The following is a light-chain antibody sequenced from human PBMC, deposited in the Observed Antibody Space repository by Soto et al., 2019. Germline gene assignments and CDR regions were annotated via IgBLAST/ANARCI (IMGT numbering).Light chain of an antibody. CDR2: GAS. Sequence: ERVLTQSPGTLSLSPGERATLSCRASQSVISTYLAWSQQKPGQAPRLLIYGASRKATGIPDRFSGSGSGTDFTFTISGLEPEDFAVYYCQYYGSPPLTSVGGTKVEIK. V-gene: IGKV3-20*01. CDR3: QYYGSPPLT. J-gene: IGKJ4*01. CDR1: QSVISTY.